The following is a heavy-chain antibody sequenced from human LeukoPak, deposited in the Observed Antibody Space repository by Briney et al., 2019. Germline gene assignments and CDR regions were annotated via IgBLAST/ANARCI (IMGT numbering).Heavy chain of an antibody. D-gene: IGHD3-3*01. CDR3: ARDGAASYYDFWSGYYYYYYMDV. CDR1: GYTFTSYY. J-gene: IGHJ6*03. CDR2: INPSGGST. V-gene: IGHV1-46*01. Sequence: ASVKVSFKASGYTFTSYYMHWVRQAPGQGLEWMGIINPSGGSTSYAQKFQGRVTMTRDMSTSTVYMELSSLRSEDTAVYYCARDGAASYYDFWSGYYYYYYMDVWGKGTTVTVSS.